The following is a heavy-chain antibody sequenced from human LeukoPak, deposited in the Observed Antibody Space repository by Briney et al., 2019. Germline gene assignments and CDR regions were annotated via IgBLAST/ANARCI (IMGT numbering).Heavy chain of an antibody. V-gene: IGHV3-30*18. CDR1: GFTFNTYG. D-gene: IGHD2-2*01. Sequence: GGSLRLSCVASGFTFNTYGVHWVRQAPGKGLEWVAGISKDGSSKEYADSVKGRFTNSRDNSKNTMYLQMNSLRVEDTAVYYCAKAAYCTSTSCHFSGYAQRPLDSWGQGTLVTVSS. J-gene: IGHJ4*02. CDR3: AKAAYCTSTSCHFSGYAQRPLDS. CDR2: ISKDGSSK.